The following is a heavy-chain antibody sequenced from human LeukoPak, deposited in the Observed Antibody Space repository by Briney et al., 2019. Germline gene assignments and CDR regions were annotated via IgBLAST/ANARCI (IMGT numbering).Heavy chain of an antibody. CDR2: ISAYNGNT. CDR3: ARDYGDSTPWYFDL. D-gene: IGHD4-17*01. V-gene: IGHV1-18*01. CDR1: GYTFTSYG. Sequence: ASVKVSCKASGYTFTSYGISWVRQAPGQGLEWMGWISAYNGNTNYAQKLQGRVTITTDTSTSTAYMELRSLRSDDTAVYYCARDYGDSTPWYFDLWGRGTLVTVSS. J-gene: IGHJ2*01.